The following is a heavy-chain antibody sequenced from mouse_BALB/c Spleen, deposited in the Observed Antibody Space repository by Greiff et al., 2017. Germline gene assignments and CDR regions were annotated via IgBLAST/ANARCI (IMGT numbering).Heavy chain of an antibody. CDR1: GFTFSSFG. D-gene: IGHD1-1*01. V-gene: IGHV5-17*02. J-gene: IGHJ2*01. CDR2: ISSGSSTI. Sequence: EVKLVESGGGLVQPGGSRKLSCAASGFTFSSFGMHWVRQAPEKGLEWVAYISSGSSTIYYADTVKGRFTISRDNPKNTLFLQMTSLRSEDTAMYYCARGRSYDYWGQGTTLTVSS. CDR3: ARGRSYDY.